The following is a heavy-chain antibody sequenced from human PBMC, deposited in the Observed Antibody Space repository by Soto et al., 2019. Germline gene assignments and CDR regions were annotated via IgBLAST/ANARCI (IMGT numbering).Heavy chain of an antibody. CDR1: GFTFSAFA. V-gene: IGHV3-33*01. CDR3: VRGSSCSNGVRYNLGWFGP. J-gene: IGHJ5*02. CDR2: IWPDENHK. Sequence: QVQLVESGGGVVQPGRSLRLSCTASGFTFSAFALHWVRQAPGKGLEWVAVIWPDENHKYYADSVKGRFTISSDSSKITLSLQMNSLSAEDTAVYYCVRGSSCSNGVRYNLGWFGPWGQGTLVTVSS. D-gene: IGHD2-8*01.